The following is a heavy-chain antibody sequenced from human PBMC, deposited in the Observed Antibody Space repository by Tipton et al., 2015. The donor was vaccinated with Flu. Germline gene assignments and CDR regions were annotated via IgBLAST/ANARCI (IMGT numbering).Heavy chain of an antibody. D-gene: IGHD3-16*01. CDR3: VRKGFGDH. CDR1: GFNFGDYW. V-gene: IGHV3-7*01. CDR2: IKPDESER. J-gene: IGHJ4*02. Sequence: SLRLSCAASGFNFGDYWMAWVRQAPGKGLEWVANIKPDESERYYVDSVKGRFTISRDNARDSLFLQMDSLRDEDTAVYYCVRKGFGDHWGQGTLVTVS.